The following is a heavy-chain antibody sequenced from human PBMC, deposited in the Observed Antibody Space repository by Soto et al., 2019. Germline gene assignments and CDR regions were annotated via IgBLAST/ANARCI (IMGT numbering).Heavy chain of an antibody. J-gene: IGHJ6*02. CDR1: GFTFEDYA. Sequence: PGGSLRLSCAGSGFTFEDYAMHWVRQDPVKGLEWVASISWDSGKIGYADSVKGRFTISRDNAKNSLYLQMDSLRADDTALYFCAKDKSNEELSVYYYNGLDARCQGTTVTVSS. V-gene: IGHV3-9*01. CDR2: ISWDSGKI. D-gene: IGHD3-10*01. CDR3: AKDKSNEELSVYYYNGLDA.